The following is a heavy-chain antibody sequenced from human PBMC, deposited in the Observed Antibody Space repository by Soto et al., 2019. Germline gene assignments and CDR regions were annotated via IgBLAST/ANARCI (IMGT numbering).Heavy chain of an antibody. CDR2: IYYSGRT. CDR1: GGSISSDYYY. D-gene: IGHD6-6*01. Sequence: QVQLQESGPGLVKPSQTLSLTCTVSGGSISSDYYYWSWIRQPPGKGLEWIGYIYYSGRTAYNPSLKSRIIISIDTSKNQFSLSLKSLNAADTAVYYCAGELSNSPEYFDFWGLGTLVTVSS. J-gene: IGHJ4*02. CDR3: AGELSNSPEYFDF. V-gene: IGHV4-30-4*01.